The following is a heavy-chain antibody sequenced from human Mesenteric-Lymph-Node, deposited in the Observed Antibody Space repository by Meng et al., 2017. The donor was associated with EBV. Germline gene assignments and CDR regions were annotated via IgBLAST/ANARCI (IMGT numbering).Heavy chain of an antibody. CDR1: DGSFSGYW. D-gene: IGHD3-22*01. V-gene: IGHV4-34*01. J-gene: IGHJ5*02. Sequence: QVELRQWGPGLLKPSEPLSPPCAVYDGSFSGYWWTWIRQPPGKGLEWIGELNHSGGANYNPSLESRVTTSVDTSKNQFSLKLSSVTAADTAVYYCARGYYYDSPTFSSPFNWLDPWGQGTLVTVSS. CDR2: LNHSGGA. CDR3: ARGYYYDSPTFSSPFNWLDP.